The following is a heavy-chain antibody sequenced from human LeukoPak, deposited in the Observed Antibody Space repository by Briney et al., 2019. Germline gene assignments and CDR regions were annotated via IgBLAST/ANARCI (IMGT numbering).Heavy chain of an antibody. J-gene: IGHJ4*02. V-gene: IGHV3-21*01. D-gene: IGHD2-15*01. CDR3: ARSGNCSGGSCYSFDY. CDR2: ISSSSSYI. CDR1: GFTFSSYS. Sequence: GGSLRLSCAASGFTFSSYSMNWVRQAPGKGPEWVSSISSSSSYIYYADSVKGRFTISRDNAKNSLYLQMNSLRAEDTAVYYCARSGNCSGGSCYSFDYWGQGTLVTVSS.